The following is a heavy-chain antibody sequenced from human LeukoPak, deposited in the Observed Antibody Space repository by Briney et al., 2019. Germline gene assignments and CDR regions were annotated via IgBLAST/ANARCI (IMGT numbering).Heavy chain of an antibody. CDR2: IYPGDSDT. Sequence: RGESLKISCKGSGYSFTSYWIGWVRQMPGKGLEWMGIIYPGDSDTRYSPSFQGQVTISADKSISTAYLQWSSLKASDTAMYHCARPQWELLQDDAFDIWGQGTMVTVSS. J-gene: IGHJ3*02. V-gene: IGHV5-51*01. CDR1: GYSFTSYW. CDR3: ARPQWELLQDDAFDI. D-gene: IGHD1-26*01.